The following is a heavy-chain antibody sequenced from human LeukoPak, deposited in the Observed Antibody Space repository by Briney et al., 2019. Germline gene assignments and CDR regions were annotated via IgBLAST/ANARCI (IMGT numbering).Heavy chain of an antibody. CDR1: GGTFSSYA. V-gene: IGHV1-69*06. D-gene: IGHD5-12*01. CDR2: IIPIFGTA. J-gene: IGHJ4*02. Sequence: SVTLSCKASGGTFSSYAISWVRQAPGQGLEWMGGIIPIFGTANYAQKFQGRVTITADKSTSTAYMELSSLRSGDTAVYYCARDRFSDSGYDLSAYWSQGTLATVSS. CDR3: ARDRFSDSGYDLSAY.